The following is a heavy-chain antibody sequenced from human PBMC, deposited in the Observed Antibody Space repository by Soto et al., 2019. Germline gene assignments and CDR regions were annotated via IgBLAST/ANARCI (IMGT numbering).Heavy chain of an antibody. CDR1: GYTFTNYW. V-gene: IGHV5-51*01. Sequence: GESLKSSCQASGYTFTNYWIGWVRQMPGKGLEWMGIIYPGDFDTTYSRSFQGQVTLSVDKSISTAYLQWRSLKASDTAMYYCARRHDDILTGAYYGMDVWGQGTTVTVSS. CDR3: ARRHDDILTGAYYGMDV. D-gene: IGHD3-9*01. CDR2: IYPGDFDT. J-gene: IGHJ6*02.